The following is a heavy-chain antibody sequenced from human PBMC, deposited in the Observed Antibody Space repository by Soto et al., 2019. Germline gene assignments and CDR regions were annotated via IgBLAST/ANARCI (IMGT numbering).Heavy chain of an antibody. V-gene: IGHV2-70*04. CDR3: ARTQGDYYDSSTPQPFFDY. D-gene: IGHD3-22*01. CDR2: IDWDDDK. CDR1: GFSLSTSGMR. Sequence: SGPTLVNPTQTLTLTCTFSGFSLSTSGMRVSWIRQPPGKALEWLARIDWDDDKFYSTSLKTRLTISKDTSKNQVVLTMTNMDPVDTATYYCARTQGDYYDSSTPQPFFDYWGQGTLVTVSS. J-gene: IGHJ4*02.